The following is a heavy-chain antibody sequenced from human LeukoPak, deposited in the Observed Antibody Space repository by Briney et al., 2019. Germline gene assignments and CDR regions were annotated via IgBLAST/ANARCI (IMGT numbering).Heavy chain of an antibody. V-gene: IGHV6-1*01. Sequence: SQSLSLTCAIAGDSIFTNNVAWNWIRESPSRGLEWLGRTYYRSKWSFDYAVSVKSRITINADTSKNQFSLQLSSVTPEDTAVYYCARGKYTSFDNWGQGTLVTVSS. CDR1: GDSIFTNNVA. CDR2: TYYRSKWSF. D-gene: IGHD6-6*01. CDR3: ARGKYTSFDN. J-gene: IGHJ4*02.